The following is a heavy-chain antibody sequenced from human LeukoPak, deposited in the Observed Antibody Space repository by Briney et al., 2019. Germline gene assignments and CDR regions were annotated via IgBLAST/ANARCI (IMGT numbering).Heavy chain of an antibody. CDR1: GFTFSSYA. V-gene: IGHV3-23*01. D-gene: IGHD3-22*01. J-gene: IGHJ3*02. CDR3: AKLSITMIVGGDAFDI. Sequence: GGSLRLSCAASGFTFSSYAMSWVRQAPGKGLEWASAISGSGGSTYYADSVKGRFTISRDNSKNTLYLQMNSLRAEDTAVYYCAKLSITMIVGGDAFDIWGQGTMVTVSS. CDR2: ISGSGGST.